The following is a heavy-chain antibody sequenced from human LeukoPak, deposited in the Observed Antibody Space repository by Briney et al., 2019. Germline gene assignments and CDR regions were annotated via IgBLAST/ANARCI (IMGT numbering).Heavy chain of an antibody. V-gene: IGHV5-51*01. Sequence: RGESLKISCKGSGYSFTSYWIGWVRQMPGKGLEWMGIIYPGDSDTRYSPSFQGQVTISADKSISTAYLQWSSLKTSDTAMYYCASLGGFWSGYPHGAFDIWGQGTMVTVSS. CDR2: IYPGDSDT. CDR3: ASLGGFWSGYPHGAFDI. D-gene: IGHD3-3*01. J-gene: IGHJ3*02. CDR1: GYSFTSYW.